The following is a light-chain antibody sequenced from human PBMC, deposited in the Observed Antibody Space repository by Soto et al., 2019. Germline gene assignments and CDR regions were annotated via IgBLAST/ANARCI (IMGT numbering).Light chain of an antibody. V-gene: IGLV1-40*01. CDR3: QSYDTGLSGSRV. J-gene: IGLJ1*01. CDR2: GNK. CDR1: SSNIGTCYD. Sequence: QSVLTQPPSVSGAPGQRVTISCTGSSSNIGTCYDVHWYQHLPGTAPKLLIYGNKNRPPGVPDRFSGSRSGTSASLAITGLQAGDEADYYCQSYDTGLSGSRVFGSGTKVTVL.